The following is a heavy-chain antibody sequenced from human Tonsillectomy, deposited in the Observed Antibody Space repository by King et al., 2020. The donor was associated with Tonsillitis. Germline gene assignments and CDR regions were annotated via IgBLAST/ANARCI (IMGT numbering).Heavy chain of an antibody. CDR1: GFTFSSYA. CDR3: AKGSGSYPVPSLSFDY. J-gene: IGHJ4*02. V-gene: IGHV3-23*04. Sequence: VQLVESGGGLVQPGGSLRLSCAASGFTFSSYAMSWVRQAPGKGLEWVSVISGSGGSTYCADSVKGRFTISRDNPKNTLYLQMNSLRAEDTALYYCAKGSGSYPVPSLSFDYWGQGTLVTVSS. D-gene: IGHD1-26*01. CDR2: ISGSGGST.